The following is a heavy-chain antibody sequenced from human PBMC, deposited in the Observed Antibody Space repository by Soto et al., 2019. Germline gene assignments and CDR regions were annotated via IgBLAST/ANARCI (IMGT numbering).Heavy chain of an antibody. CDR1: GFRFRDYW. CDR2: IKQDESDK. CDR3: AAYCYTMTCTHFHGYS. J-gene: IGHJ5*02. Sequence: GGSLRLSCAVSGFRFRDYWMSCLRQAPGKGLEWVANIKQDESDKYYVDSVKGRFTISRDNAKNALYLQMNSPRVEDTAVYYCAAYCYTMTCTHFHGYSWGQGT. V-gene: IGHV3-7*03. D-gene: IGHD3-16*02.